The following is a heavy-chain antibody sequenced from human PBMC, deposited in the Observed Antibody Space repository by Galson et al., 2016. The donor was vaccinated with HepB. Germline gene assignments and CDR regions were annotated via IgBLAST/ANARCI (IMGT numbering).Heavy chain of an antibody. V-gene: IGHV4-34*08. CDR1: GGTFSHYY. D-gene: IGHD2/OR15-2a*01. CDR3: GGRRARQYYWYFDL. J-gene: IGHJ2*01. CDR2: INHTGET. Sequence: ETLSLTCAVSGGTFSHYYWSWFRRPPGEGPEWIGEINHTGETNNNPSLKSRLIVSVDTSTNQFSLNLISVTAADTAVYYCGGRRARQYYWYFDLWGRGTQVIVSS.